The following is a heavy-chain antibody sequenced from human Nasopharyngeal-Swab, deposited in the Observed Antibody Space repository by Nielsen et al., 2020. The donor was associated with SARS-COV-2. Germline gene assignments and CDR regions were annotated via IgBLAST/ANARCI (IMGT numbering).Heavy chain of an antibody. CDR1: GFPFNIYA. D-gene: IGHD3-10*01. CDR3: AKGDVVRGDALDI. J-gene: IGHJ3*02. CDR2: ISASGGST. V-gene: IGHV3-23*01. Sequence: GASLKISCIASGFPFNIYAMAWVRRTPGWGLQWVSGISASGGSTYYTDSVKGRFAVPRDNNRNTLYLQMNSLRVEETALYYRAKGDVVRGDALDIWGQGTMVTVSS.